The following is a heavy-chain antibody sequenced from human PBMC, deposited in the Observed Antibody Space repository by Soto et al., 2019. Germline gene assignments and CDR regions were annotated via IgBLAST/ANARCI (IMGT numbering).Heavy chain of an antibody. CDR2: INHSGST. CDR3: ARAREETALRYFDWSSSAGAFDI. D-gene: IGHD3-9*01. Sequence: QVQLQQWGAGLLKPSETLSLTCAVYGGSFSGYYWSWIRQPPGKGLEWIGEINHSGSTNYNPSLKSRVTISVDTSKNQFSLKLSSVTAADTAVYYCARAREETALRYFDWSSSAGAFDIWGQGTMVTVSS. J-gene: IGHJ3*02. CDR1: GGSFSGYY. V-gene: IGHV4-34*01.